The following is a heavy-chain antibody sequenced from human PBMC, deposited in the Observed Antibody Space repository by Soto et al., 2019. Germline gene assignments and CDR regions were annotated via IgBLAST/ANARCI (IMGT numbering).Heavy chain of an antibody. V-gene: IGHV3-23*01. Sequence: LRLSCGASGFTFSDNAMTWVRQAPGKGLEWVSSISDDGDSTYYADSVKGRFAVSRDNSKNTLFLHMNSLGAEDTAVYYCAKSLSTAVNYGLDVWGQGTSVTVSS. J-gene: IGHJ6*02. D-gene: IGHD2-2*01. CDR3: AKSLSTAVNYGLDV. CDR1: GFTFSDNA. CDR2: ISDDGDST.